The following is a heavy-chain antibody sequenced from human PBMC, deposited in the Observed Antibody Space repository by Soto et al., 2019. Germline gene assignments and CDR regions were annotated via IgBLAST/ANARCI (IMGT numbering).Heavy chain of an antibody. J-gene: IGHJ4*02. CDR2: ISSSSRTI. V-gene: IGHV3-48*01. D-gene: IGHD3-3*01. Sequence: EVQLVESGGGLIQPGGSLRLSCEASGFSFSDSGMNWVRRAPGKGLEWIPYISSSSRTIYYAASVEGRFTVSRDNVKNSVHLQMNSLRAEDTGVYFCARTRMEWALYFDNWGLGTLVTVSS. CDR1: GFSFSDSG. CDR3: ARTRMEWALYFDN.